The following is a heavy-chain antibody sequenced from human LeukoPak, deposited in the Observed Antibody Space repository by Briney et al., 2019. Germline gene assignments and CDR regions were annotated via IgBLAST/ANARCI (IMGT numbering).Heavy chain of an antibody. CDR1: GDSISSSNYY. Sequence: SETLSLTCTVSGDSISSSNYYWGWIRQPPGKGLEWIGSIYYSGSTYYNPSLKRRVTISVDTSRNQFSLKLSSVTAADTAVYYCARRRGALDYWGQGTLVTVSS. D-gene: IGHD1-26*01. J-gene: IGHJ4*02. CDR3: ARRRGALDY. V-gene: IGHV4-39*01. CDR2: IYYSGST.